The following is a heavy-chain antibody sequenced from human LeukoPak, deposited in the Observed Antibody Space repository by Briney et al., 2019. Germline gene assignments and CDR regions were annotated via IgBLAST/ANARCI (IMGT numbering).Heavy chain of an antibody. CDR3: ARDSRSGSYGDY. Sequence: PGGSLRLSCAASGFTLINHWMHWVRQAPGKGLVWVSRISTDGSSTHYADSVKGRFTISRDGAKNTLYLQMNSLRAEDTAVYYCARDSRSGSYGDYWGQGTLVTVSS. CDR2: ISTDGSST. V-gene: IGHV3-74*01. CDR1: GFTLINHW. D-gene: IGHD3-10*01. J-gene: IGHJ4*02.